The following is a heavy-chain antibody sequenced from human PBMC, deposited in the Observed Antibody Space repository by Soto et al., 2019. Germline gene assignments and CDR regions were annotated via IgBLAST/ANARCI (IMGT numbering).Heavy chain of an antibody. CDR3: ARRARPDFYYMDV. Sequence: EVQLLESGGGLAQPGGSLRLSCAASGFTLSGYAMDWVRQAPGKGLECVSGISSNGVGTYYANSVQGRFTISRDNSKNTVYLQMGSLRPEDMAVYYCARRARPDFYYMDVWGKGTTVTVSS. J-gene: IGHJ6*03. CDR2: ISSNGVGT. D-gene: IGHD6-6*01. V-gene: IGHV3-64*01. CDR1: GFTLSGYA.